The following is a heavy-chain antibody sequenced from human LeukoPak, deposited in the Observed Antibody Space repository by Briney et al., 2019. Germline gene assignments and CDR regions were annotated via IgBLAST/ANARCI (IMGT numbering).Heavy chain of an antibody. Sequence: GASVKLSCKASGGTFSSYAISWVRQAPGQGHEWMGGIIPIFGPANYAQKFQGRVTITADESTSTAYMELSSLRSEDTAVYYCARDMTGYCSGGSCSQGFDYWGQGTLVTVSS. CDR1: GGTFSSYA. CDR3: ARDMTGYCSGGSCSQGFDY. V-gene: IGHV1-69*13. CDR2: IIPIFGPA. D-gene: IGHD2-15*01. J-gene: IGHJ4*02.